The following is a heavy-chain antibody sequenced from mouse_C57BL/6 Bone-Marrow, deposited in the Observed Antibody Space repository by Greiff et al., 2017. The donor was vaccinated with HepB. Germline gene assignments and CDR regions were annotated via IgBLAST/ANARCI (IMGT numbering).Heavy chain of an antibody. J-gene: IGHJ2*01. CDR2: INPGSGGT. Sequence: QVHVKQSGAELVRPGTSVKVSCKASGYAFTNYLIEWVKQRPGQGLEWIGVINPGSGGTNYNEKFKGKATLTADKSSSTAYMQLSSLTSEDSAVYFCARVGFITTVFDYWGQGTTLTVSS. D-gene: IGHD1-1*01. CDR1: GYAFTNYL. CDR3: ARVGFITTVFDY. V-gene: IGHV1-54*01.